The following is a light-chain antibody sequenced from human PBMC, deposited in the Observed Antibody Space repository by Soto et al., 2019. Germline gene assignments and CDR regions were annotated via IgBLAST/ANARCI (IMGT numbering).Light chain of an antibody. J-gene: IGLJ2*01. Sequence: QSALTQPASVSGSPGQSITISCTGTSRDVGGYNYVSWYQQHPGKVPKLMIYEVSNRPSGGSNRFSGSKSGNTASLTISGLQAEDEADYYCSSYTTSTAVVFGGGTKLTVL. V-gene: IGLV2-14*01. CDR3: SSYTTSTAVV. CDR2: EVS. CDR1: SRDVGGYNY.